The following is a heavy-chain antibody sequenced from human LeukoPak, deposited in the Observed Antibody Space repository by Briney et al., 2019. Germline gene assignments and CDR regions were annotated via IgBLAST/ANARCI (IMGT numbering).Heavy chain of an antibody. D-gene: IGHD3-9*01. J-gene: IGHJ5*02. CDR1: GFTFDDYA. V-gene: IGHV3-9*01. CDR2: ISWNSGIT. Sequence: PGGSLRLSCAASGFTFDDYAMQWVRQVPGKGLEWVSGISWNSGITAYGDSVKGRFTISRDSAKNSLYLQMNSLSPEDTAVYYCARESPAIRWFDPWGQGTLVTVSS. CDR3: ARESPAIRWFDP.